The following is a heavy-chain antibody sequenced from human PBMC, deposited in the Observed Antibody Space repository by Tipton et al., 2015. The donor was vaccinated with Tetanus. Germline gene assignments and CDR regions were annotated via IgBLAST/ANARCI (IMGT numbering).Heavy chain of an antibody. J-gene: IGHJ5*02. V-gene: IGHV6-1*01. CDR1: GDSVSSNSAA. D-gene: IGHD6-6*01. Sequence: GLVKPSQTLSLTCAISGDSVSSNSAAWNWIRQSPSRGLEWLGRTYYRSKWYNDYAVSVKSRITINPDTSKNQFSLQLNSVTAADTAVYYCARVGLVMAARRRNWFDPWGQGTLVTVSS. CDR3: ARVGLVMAARRRNWFDP. CDR2: TYYRSKWYN.